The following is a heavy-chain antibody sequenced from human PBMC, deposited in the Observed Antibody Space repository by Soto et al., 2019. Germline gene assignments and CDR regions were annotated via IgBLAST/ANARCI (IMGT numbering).Heavy chain of an antibody. J-gene: IGHJ4*02. V-gene: IGHV4-39*01. Sequence: SETLSLTCTVSGGSISGSSYYWGWIRQPPGKGLEWIGSIYYSGSTYYNPSLKSRVTISVDTSKNQFSLTLSSVTAADTAAYSCARQGDSSSYGFDYWGQGTLVTVSS. CDR2: IYYSGST. D-gene: IGHD6-6*01. CDR1: GGSISGSSYY. CDR3: ARQGDSSSYGFDY.